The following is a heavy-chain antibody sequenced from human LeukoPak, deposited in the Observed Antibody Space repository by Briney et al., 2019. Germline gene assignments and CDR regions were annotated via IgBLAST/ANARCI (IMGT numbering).Heavy chain of an antibody. J-gene: IGHJ6*02. CDR3: ARSIGLTGGGVDV. V-gene: IGHV3-11*01. CDR2: ITNGGSTI. D-gene: IGHD3-9*01. CDR1: GFTFSDYN. Sequence: GRSLRLSCAASGFTFSDYNMNWVRQAPGKGLERVSYITNGGSTIHHADSVEGRFTISRDNAKKTLYLQMNSLRAEDTAVYYCARSIGLTGGGVDVWGQGTTVTVSS.